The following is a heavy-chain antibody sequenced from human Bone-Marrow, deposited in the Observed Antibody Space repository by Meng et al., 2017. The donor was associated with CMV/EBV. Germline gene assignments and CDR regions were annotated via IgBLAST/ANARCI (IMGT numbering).Heavy chain of an antibody. J-gene: IGHJ1*01. CDR3: AKVTAVDRGGYCSSTSCPGHFQH. CDR2: ISGRSSTI. V-gene: IGHV3-48*04. D-gene: IGHD2-2*01. CDR1: GFTFSTYS. Sequence: GESLKISCAASGFTFSTYSMNWVRQAPGKGLEWVSYISGRSSTIYYADSVKGRFTISRDNAKNSLYLHMNSLRADDTAVYYCAKVTAVDRGGYCSSTSCPGHFQHWGQGTLVTVSS.